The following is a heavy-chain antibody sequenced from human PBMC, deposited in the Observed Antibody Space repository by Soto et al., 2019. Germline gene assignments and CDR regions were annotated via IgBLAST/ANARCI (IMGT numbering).Heavy chain of an antibody. CDR1: GFTFSSYA. CDR3: AKESDFWSGYTPRGY. CDR2: ISGSGGST. D-gene: IGHD3-3*01. J-gene: IGHJ4*02. V-gene: IGHV3-23*01. Sequence: GSLRLSCAASGFTFSSYAMSWVRQAPGKGLEWVSAISGSGGSTYYADSVKGRFTISRDNSKNTLYLEMNSLRAEDTAVYYCAKESDFWSGYTPRGYWGQGTLVTVSS.